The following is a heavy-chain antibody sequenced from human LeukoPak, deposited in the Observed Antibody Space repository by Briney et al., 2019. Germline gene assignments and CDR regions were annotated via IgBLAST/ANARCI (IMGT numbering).Heavy chain of an antibody. Sequence: SETLSLTCTVSGGSISSYYWSWIRQPPGKGLEWIGYIYYSGSTNYNPSLKSRVTISVDTSKNQFSLKLSSVTAADTAVYYCVRTEYSGSSSGWGQGTLVTVSS. J-gene: IGHJ4*02. CDR3: VRTEYSGSSSG. V-gene: IGHV4-59*08. CDR1: GGSISSYY. D-gene: IGHD1-26*01. CDR2: IYYSGST.